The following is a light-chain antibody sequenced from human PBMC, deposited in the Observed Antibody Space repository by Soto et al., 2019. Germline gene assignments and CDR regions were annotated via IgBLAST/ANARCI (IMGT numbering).Light chain of an antibody. Sequence: QSVLTQPASVSGSPGQSITISCTGTSSDVGGYNYVSWYQQHPGKAPKLIIFEVSNRPSGVSNRFSGSKSGNTASLTISGLQAEDEADYYCSSSTSITTLDVFGTGTKVTVL. CDR2: EVS. CDR3: SSSTSITTLDV. V-gene: IGLV2-14*01. CDR1: SSDVGGYNY. J-gene: IGLJ1*01.